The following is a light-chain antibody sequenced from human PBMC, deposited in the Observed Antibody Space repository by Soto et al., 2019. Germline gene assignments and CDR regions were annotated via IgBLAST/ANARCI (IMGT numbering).Light chain of an antibody. CDR3: KSNYILPWT. J-gene: IGKJ1*01. CDR2: SAY. Sequence: DIQVTQSPPSLSASVGDRVTITCRASQYIGNYLNWYQHKPGKAPQLLIYSAYTLQIGVQSRFSGSVSGTDFTLTITTLQPDDFASYYCKSNYILPWTFGQGTKVDIK. V-gene: IGKV1-39*01. CDR1: QYIGNY.